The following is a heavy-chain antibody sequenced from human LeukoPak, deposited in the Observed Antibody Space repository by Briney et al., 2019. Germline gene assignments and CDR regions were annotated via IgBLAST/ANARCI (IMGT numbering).Heavy chain of an antibody. D-gene: IGHD2-2*02. CDR2: IYHSGST. J-gene: IGHJ4*02. CDR3: ARDRYTTPFAY. V-gene: IGHV4-38-2*02. Sequence: SETLSLTCAVSGYSISSGYYWGWIRQPPGKGLEWIGSIYHSGSTYYNPSLKSRVTISTDTSKNQFSLKLTSVTAADTALYYCARDRYTTPFAYWGQGTLVTVYS. CDR1: GYSISSGYY.